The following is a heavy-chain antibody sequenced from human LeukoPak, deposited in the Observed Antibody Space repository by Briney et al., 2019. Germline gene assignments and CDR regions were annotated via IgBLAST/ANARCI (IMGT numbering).Heavy chain of an antibody. CDR1: GYTFTIYY. CDR2: TNPSGGST. Sequence: ASVKVSCKASGYTFTIYYIHWVRQAPGQGLEWMGLTNPSGGSTNYAQKFQGRVTMTRDTSTSTVYMELSSLRAEDTAVYFCARDLGQDTAMDNWGQGTLVTVSS. V-gene: IGHV1-46*01. D-gene: IGHD5-18*01. CDR3: ARDLGQDTAMDN. J-gene: IGHJ4*02.